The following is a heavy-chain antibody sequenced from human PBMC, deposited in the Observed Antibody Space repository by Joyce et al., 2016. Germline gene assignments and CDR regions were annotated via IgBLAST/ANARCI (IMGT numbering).Heavy chain of an antibody. CDR2: ISMTGGST. D-gene: IGHD3-10*01. Sequence: EVQLLESGGGLVQPGGSLRLSCAASGFTLSNYAMSWVRQIPRKGLEWVSAISMTGGSTYYADPVKGRFTISRDNSRNTLFLQLNSLRAEDTAIYYCAKSSGSGSTYYFDHWGQGTLVTVSS. J-gene: IGHJ4*02. CDR3: AKSSGSGSTYYFDH. V-gene: IGHV3-23*01. CDR1: GFTLSNYA.